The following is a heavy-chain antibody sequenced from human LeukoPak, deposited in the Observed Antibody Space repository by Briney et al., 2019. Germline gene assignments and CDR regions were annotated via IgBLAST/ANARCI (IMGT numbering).Heavy chain of an antibody. CDR1: GYTFTIYD. CDR2: MNPNSGNT. D-gene: IGHD1-26*01. CDR3: ARAEGELLIDY. J-gene: IGHJ4*02. V-gene: IGHV1-8*03. Sequence: ASVRVSCTASGYTFTIYDINWVRQAPGQGLEWMGWMNPNSGNTGYAQKFQGRVTITRNTSISTAYMELSSLRSEDTAVYYCARAEGELLIDYWGQGTLVTVSS.